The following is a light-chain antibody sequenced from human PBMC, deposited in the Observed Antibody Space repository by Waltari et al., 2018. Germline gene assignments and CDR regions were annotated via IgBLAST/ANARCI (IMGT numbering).Light chain of an antibody. V-gene: IGKV3-20*01. CDR2: GAS. CDR3: QQYGSSHPFT. J-gene: IGKJ2*01. CDR1: QSVNSN. Sequence: EIVMTQSPATLSVSPGERATLSCRASQSVNSNLAWYQQKPGQAPRLLIYGASTRATGIPDRFSGSGSATDFTLTISRLEPEDFAMYFCQQYGSSHPFTFGQGTKLEIK.